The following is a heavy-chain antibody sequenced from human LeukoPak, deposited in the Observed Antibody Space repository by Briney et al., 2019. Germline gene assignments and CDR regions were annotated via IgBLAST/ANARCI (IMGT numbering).Heavy chain of an antibody. CDR3: ADLATYYYGSGSYYPEYYFDY. CDR1: GGSISSYY. CDR2: IYYSGST. D-gene: IGHD3-10*01. J-gene: IGHJ4*02. Sequence: SETLSLTCTVSGGSISSYYWNWIRRPPGKGLEWIGYIYYSGSTYYNPSLKSRVTISVDTSKNQFSLKLSPVTAADTAVYYCADLATYYYGSGSYYPEYYFDYWGQGTLVTVSS. V-gene: IGHV4-59*04.